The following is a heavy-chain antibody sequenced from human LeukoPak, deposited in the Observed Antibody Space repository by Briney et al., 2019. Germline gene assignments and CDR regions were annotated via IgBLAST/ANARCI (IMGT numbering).Heavy chain of an antibody. Sequence: SVKVSCKASGGTFSSYAISWVRQAPGQGLEWMGGIIPIFGTANYAQKFQGRVTITADESTSTAYMELSSLRSEDTAVYYCARVRDSSGWPNRYYFDYWGQGTLVTVSS. CDR1: GGTFSSYA. CDR3: ARVRDSSGWPNRYYFDY. D-gene: IGHD6-19*01. J-gene: IGHJ4*02. V-gene: IGHV1-69*13. CDR2: IIPIFGTA.